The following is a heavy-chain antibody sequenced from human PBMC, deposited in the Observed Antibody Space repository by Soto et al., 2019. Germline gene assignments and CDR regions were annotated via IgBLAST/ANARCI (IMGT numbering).Heavy chain of an antibody. J-gene: IGHJ4*02. V-gene: IGHV3-21*05. D-gene: IGHD4-17*01. Sequence: PXGCLLLSFAASGFNFRSYNMNGVRQAPGKGLEWLSYISPSGGDIYSADSVKGRFTISRDNAKNLLYLEMNRLRDEDTAMYYCAKGATAVTTVGDYWGQGALVTVSS. CDR1: GFNFRSYN. CDR3: AKGATAVTTVGDY. CDR2: ISPSGGDI.